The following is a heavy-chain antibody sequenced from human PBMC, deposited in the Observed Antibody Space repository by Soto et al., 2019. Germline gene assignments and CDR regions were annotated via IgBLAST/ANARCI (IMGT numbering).Heavy chain of an antibody. CDR1: GFTFSSYA. CDR3: ASSNSSSWYPLDY. J-gene: IGHJ4*02. V-gene: IGHV3-30-3*01. Sequence: AGSLRLSCAASGFTFSSYAMHWVRQAPGKGLEWVAVISYDGSNKYYADSVKGRFTISRDNSKNTLYLQMNSLRAEDTAVYYCASSNSSSWYPLDYWGQGTLVTVSS. D-gene: IGHD6-13*01. CDR2: ISYDGSNK.